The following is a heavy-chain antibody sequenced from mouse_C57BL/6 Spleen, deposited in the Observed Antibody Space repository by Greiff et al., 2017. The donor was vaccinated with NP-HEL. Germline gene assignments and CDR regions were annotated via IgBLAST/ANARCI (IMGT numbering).Heavy chain of an antibody. CDR3: ARNSRPLYYYAMDY. CDR1: GFTFSDYG. J-gene: IGHJ4*01. Sequence: EVKVVESGGGLVKPGGSLKLSCAASGFTFSDYGMHWVRQAPEKGLEWVAYISSGSSTIYYADTVKGRFTISRDNAKNTLFLQMTSLRSEDTAMYYCARNSRPLYYYAMDYWGQGTSVTVSS. V-gene: IGHV5-17*01. CDR2: ISSGSSTI. D-gene: IGHD1-1*01.